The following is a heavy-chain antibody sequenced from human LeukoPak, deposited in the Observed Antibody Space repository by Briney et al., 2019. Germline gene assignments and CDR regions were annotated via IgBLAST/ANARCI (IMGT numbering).Heavy chain of an antibody. CDR3: ARLTSSGWYFRHGMDV. J-gene: IGHJ6*02. Sequence: SETLSLTCAVYGGSFSGYYWSWIRLPPGKGLEWIGEINHSGSTNYNPSLKSRVTISVDTSKNQFSLKLSSVTAADTAVYYCARLTSSGWYFRHGMDVWGQGTTVTVSS. V-gene: IGHV4-34*01. CDR1: GGSFSGYY. D-gene: IGHD6-19*01. CDR2: INHSGST.